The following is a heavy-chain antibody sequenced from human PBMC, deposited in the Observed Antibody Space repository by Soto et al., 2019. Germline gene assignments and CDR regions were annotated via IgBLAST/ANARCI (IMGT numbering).Heavy chain of an antibody. CDR2: ISWNSGSI. J-gene: IGHJ5*02. CDR1: GFTFDDYA. CDR3: AKAAVDYGDSNWFDP. D-gene: IGHD4-17*01. V-gene: IGHV3-9*01. Sequence: EVQLVESGGGLVQPGRSLRLSCAASGFTFDDYAMHWVRQAPGKGLEWVSGISWNSGSIGYADSVKGRFTISRDNAKNSLYLQMNSLRVEDTALYYCAKAAVDYGDSNWFDPWGQGTLVTVSS.